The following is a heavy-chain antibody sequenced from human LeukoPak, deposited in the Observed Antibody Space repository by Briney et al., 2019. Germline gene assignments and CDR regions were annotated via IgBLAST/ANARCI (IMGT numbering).Heavy chain of an antibody. D-gene: IGHD2-2*01. J-gene: IGHJ5*02. CDR2: IRSKADSYAT. CDR1: GFTFSGSA. CDR3: TKGYCSGSSCYPQFDP. Sequence: GGSLKLSCAASGFTFSGSAVHWVRQASGKGLEWVGRIRSKADSYATAYAASVKGRFTISRDDSKNTAYLKMNSLKTEDTAVYYCTKGYCSGSSCYPQFDPWGQGTLVTVSS. V-gene: IGHV3-73*01.